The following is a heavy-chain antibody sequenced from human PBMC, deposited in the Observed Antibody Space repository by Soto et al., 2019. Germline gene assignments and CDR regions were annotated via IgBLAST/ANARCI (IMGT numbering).Heavy chain of an antibody. CDR3: SRDDSDWFFN. V-gene: IGHV1-18*01. CDR1: GYTFTRYG. D-gene: IGHD3-9*01. CDR2: ISGYNGDT. Sequence: GASVKVSCKASGYTFTRYGISWVRQAPGQGLEWMGWISGYNGDTNYAQKFQGRVSMTIDTSTTTAYMELRSLTSDDTAVYYCSRDDSDWFFNWGRGTLVTVSS. J-gene: IGHJ4*02.